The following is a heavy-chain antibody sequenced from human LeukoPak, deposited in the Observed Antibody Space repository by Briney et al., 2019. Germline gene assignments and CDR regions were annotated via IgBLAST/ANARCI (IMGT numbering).Heavy chain of an antibody. Sequence: SETLSLTCAVYGGSFSGYYWSWIRQPPGKGLEWIGEINHSGSTNYNPSLKSRVTIPVDTSKNQFSLKLSSVTAADTAVYYCARGRNKLTDSSGYYYVKKINYYFDYWGQGTLVTVSS. CDR1: GGSFSGYY. CDR3: ARGRNKLTDSSGYYYVKKINYYFDY. D-gene: IGHD3-22*01. V-gene: IGHV4-34*01. CDR2: INHSGST. J-gene: IGHJ4*02.